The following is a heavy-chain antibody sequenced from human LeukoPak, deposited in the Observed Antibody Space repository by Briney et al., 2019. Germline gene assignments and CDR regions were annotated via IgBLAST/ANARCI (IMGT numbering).Heavy chain of an antibody. J-gene: IGHJ4*02. V-gene: IGHV3-23*01. CDR3: AKASGQLVPNSFFDY. CDR1: GFTFSSYA. Sequence: GGSLRLSCAASGFTFSSYAMSWVRQAPGKGLEWVSGIRGSGGSTYYADSAKGRFTISRDNSKNTLYLQMNSLRAEDTAVYYCAKASGQLVPNSFFDYWGQGTLVTVSS. CDR2: IRGSGGST. D-gene: IGHD6-6*01.